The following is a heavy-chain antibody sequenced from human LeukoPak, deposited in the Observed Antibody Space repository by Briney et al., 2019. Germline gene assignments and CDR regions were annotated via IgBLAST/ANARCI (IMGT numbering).Heavy chain of an antibody. CDR3: ASSYDRSGYYYPDF. D-gene: IGHD3-22*01. CDR1: GYTFTSYY. Sequence: ASVKVCCKASGYTFTSYYITWVRQAPGQGVEWMGIINPRGGDTNYAQKFQGRVTMTSDTSTNTVYMELSSLRSEDTAIYYCASSYDRSGYYYPDFWGQGTLVTVSS. CDR2: INPRGGDT. V-gene: IGHV1-46*01. J-gene: IGHJ4*02.